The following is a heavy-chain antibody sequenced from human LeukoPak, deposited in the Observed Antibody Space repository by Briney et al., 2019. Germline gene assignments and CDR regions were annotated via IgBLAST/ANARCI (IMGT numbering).Heavy chain of an antibody. CDR2: MNPNSGNA. CDR3: ASPALTGPGSYFDY. Sequence: ASVKVSCKASGYTFTSYDINWVRQATGQGLEWMGWMNPNSGNAGYAQKFQGRVTMTRNTSISTAYMELSSLSSEDAAVYYCASPALTGPGSYFDYWGQGTLVTVSS. CDR1: GYTFTSYD. D-gene: IGHD3-9*01. J-gene: IGHJ4*02. V-gene: IGHV1-8*01.